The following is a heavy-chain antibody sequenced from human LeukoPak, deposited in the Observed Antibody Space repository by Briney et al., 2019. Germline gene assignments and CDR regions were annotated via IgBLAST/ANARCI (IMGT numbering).Heavy chain of an antibody. J-gene: IGHJ4*02. CDR3: AKDGPSSGWSRGDFDY. CDR1: GFTFSSYA. CDR2: ISGSGGST. Sequence: GGSLRLSCAASGFTFSSYAMSWVRQAPGKGLEGVSSISGSGGSTYYADSVKGRFSISRDNSKNTLYLQMNSLRADDTAVYYCAKDGPSSGWSRGDFDYWGQGSLVTVSS. V-gene: IGHV3-23*01. D-gene: IGHD6-19*01.